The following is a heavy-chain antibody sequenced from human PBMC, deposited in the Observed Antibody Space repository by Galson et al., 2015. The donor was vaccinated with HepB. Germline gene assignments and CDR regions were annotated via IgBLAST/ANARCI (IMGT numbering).Heavy chain of an antibody. V-gene: IGHV5-51*01. CDR2: IYPGDSDT. CDR1: GYNFAISW. CDR3: ASLRGADPLGFDY. D-gene: IGHD1-26*01. Sequence: QSGAEVKKPGESLKISCKGSGYNFAISWIGWVRQMPGKGLEWMGIIYPGDSDTRCSPSFQGQVTISTDKSISTAYLQWSSLKASDTAMYYCASLRGADPLGFDYWGQGTLVTVSS. J-gene: IGHJ4*02.